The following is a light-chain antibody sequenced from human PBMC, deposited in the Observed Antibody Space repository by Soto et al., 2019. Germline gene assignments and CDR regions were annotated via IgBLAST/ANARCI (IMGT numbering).Light chain of an antibody. Sequence: IQMTQSPSSLSAAVGDSVTITCRASQDINKYLNWYHQTPGKAPKLLVFATSTLHNGVPSRFSGSRSGTDFSLTITSLQPEDFATYYCQQSYSSPYTFGQGTKLEI. CDR2: ATS. V-gene: IGKV1-39*01. CDR3: QQSYSSPYT. J-gene: IGKJ2*01. CDR1: QDINKY.